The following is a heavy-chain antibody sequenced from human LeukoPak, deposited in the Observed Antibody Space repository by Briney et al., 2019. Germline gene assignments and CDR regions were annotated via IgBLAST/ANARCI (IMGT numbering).Heavy chain of an antibody. D-gene: IGHD2-15*01. CDR1: GYTFTSYD. J-gene: IGHJ6*04. V-gene: IGHV1-8*01. CDR2: MNPNSGNT. Sequence: ASVKVSCKASGYTFTSYDINWVRQATGQGLEWMGWMNPNSGNTGYAQKFQGRVTMTRNTSISTAYMELSSLRSEDTAVYYCARGSGRRYGMDVWGKGTTVTVSS. CDR3: ARGSGRRYGMDV.